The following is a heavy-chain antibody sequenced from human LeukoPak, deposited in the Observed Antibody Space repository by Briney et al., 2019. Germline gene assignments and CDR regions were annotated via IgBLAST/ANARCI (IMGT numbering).Heavy chain of an antibody. Sequence: PGGSLRLSCAASGFTFSSAWMSWVRQAPGKGLEWVGRIKSKTDGGTTDYAAPVKGRFTISRDDSKNTLYLQMNSLKTEDTAVYYCTTVRIAAAGLDAFDIWGQGTMVTVSS. CDR2: IKSKTDGGTT. J-gene: IGHJ3*02. D-gene: IGHD6-25*01. V-gene: IGHV3-15*01. CDR3: TTVRIAAAGLDAFDI. CDR1: GFTFSSAW.